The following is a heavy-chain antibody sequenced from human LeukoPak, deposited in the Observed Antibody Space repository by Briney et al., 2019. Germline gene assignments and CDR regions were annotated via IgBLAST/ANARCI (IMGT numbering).Heavy chain of an antibody. J-gene: IGHJ5*02. D-gene: IGHD4-23*01. CDR2: ISYDGYYK. CDR1: GFTFRTYT. Sequence: PGRSLRLSCAASGFTFRTYTMHWDRQAPGKGLEWVASISYDGYYKYYAESVKGPFIISRDNSKNTLYLQINSLRADDTAVYYCASAGAVTDSFVHWGKGTLVIVSS. CDR3: ASAGAVTDSFVH. V-gene: IGHV3-30-3*01.